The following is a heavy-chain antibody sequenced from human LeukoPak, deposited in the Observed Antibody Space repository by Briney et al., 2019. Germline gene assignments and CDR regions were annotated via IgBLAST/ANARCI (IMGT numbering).Heavy chain of an antibody. Sequence: ASVKVSCKASGYTFTGYDINWVRQATGQGLEWMGWMNPNSGNTGYAQKFQGRVTMTRNTSISTAYMELSSLRSEDTAVYYCARSFLSTAARPRGFAYWGQGTLVTVSS. CDR3: ARSFLSTAARPRGFAY. CDR1: GYTFTGYD. J-gene: IGHJ4*02. D-gene: IGHD6-6*01. V-gene: IGHV1-8*01. CDR2: MNPNSGNT.